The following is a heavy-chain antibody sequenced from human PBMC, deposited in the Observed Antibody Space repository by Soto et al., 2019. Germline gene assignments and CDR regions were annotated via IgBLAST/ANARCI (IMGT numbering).Heavy chain of an antibody. V-gene: IGHV1-58*01. CDR1: GFTFTSSA. Sequence: SVKVSCKVSGFTFTSSAFQWVRQARGQRLEWIGWIAVGSGYTNYAQRFQDRVTLTRDMSTATTYMELSRLTSEDTAIYYCAADATAWQQMVPSDYWGQGTLVTVSS. CDR2: IAVGSGYT. J-gene: IGHJ4*02. D-gene: IGHD2-8*01. CDR3: AADATAWQQMVPSDY.